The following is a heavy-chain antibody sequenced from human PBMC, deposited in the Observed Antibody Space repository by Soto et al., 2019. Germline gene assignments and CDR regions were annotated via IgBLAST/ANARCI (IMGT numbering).Heavy chain of an antibody. V-gene: IGHV4-39*01. Sequence: SETLSLTCTVSGVSIHNSHSFWAWIRQPPGKGLQFIASVYHNGGAHYNSSLKSRVTISVDTANNQVSLRMRSLTAADTAFYYCGRVVEGATRHTDPDSWGQGILVTI. CDR1: GVSIHNSHSF. CDR3: GRVVEGATRHTDPDS. J-gene: IGHJ5*01. D-gene: IGHD2-21*01. CDR2: VYHNGGA.